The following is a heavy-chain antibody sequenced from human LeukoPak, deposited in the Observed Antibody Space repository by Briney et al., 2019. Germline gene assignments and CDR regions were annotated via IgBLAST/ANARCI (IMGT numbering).Heavy chain of an antibody. V-gene: IGHV3-7*03. D-gene: IGHD3-10*01. CDR2: IKLDGSEK. CDR1: GFTFSSYW. Sequence: GGSLRLSCAASGFTFSSYWMSWVRQARGKGLEWVANIKLDGSEKTYVASVKGRFTISSDNAKKSLYLQMNSLRAEDTAVYYCAREGLGSGTYYFDHWGQGTLVTVSS. J-gene: IGHJ4*02. CDR3: AREGLGSGTYYFDH.